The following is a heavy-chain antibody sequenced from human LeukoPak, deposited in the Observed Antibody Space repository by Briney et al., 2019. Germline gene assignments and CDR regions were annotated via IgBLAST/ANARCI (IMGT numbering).Heavy chain of an antibody. D-gene: IGHD1-1*01. V-gene: IGHV3-23*01. J-gene: IGHJ4*02. CDR3: AKANWVSNADAVW. CDR1: GFTFSTYA. Sequence: GGSLRLSCAASGFTFSTYAMSWVRRAPARRLEWVSSIRGGGDTFYADSVKGRFTLSRDDSRNTVYLQLNNLRVEDTAVYYCAKANWVSNADAVWWGQGTLVTVSS. CDR2: IRGGGDT.